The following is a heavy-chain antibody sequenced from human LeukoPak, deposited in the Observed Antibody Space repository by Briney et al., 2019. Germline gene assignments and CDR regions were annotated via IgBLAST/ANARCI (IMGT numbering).Heavy chain of an antibody. CDR1: GGTFSNYA. J-gene: IGHJ5*02. Sequence: ASVKVSCKASGGTFSNYAISWVRQAPGKGLEWMGGFDPEDGETIYAQKFQGRVTMTEDTSTDTAYMELSSLRSEDTAVYYCALFVYDSSGFVFDPWGQGTLVTVSS. V-gene: IGHV1-24*01. CDR2: FDPEDGET. D-gene: IGHD3-22*01. CDR3: ALFVYDSSGFVFDP.